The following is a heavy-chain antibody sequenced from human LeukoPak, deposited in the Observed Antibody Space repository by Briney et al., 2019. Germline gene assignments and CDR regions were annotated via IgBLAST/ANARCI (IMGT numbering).Heavy chain of an antibody. J-gene: IGHJ4*02. CDR3: ARGTGEPGYFDY. CDR2: IGAYNGKT. V-gene: IGHV1-18*01. Sequence: ASVKVSCKASGYTFTNYGITWVRQAPGQGLEWMGWIGAYNGKTNFARHLQGRVTMTTDTSTKTAYMELRSLRSDDTAVYYCARGTGEPGYFDYWGQGTLVTVSS. D-gene: IGHD7-27*01. CDR1: GYTFTNYG.